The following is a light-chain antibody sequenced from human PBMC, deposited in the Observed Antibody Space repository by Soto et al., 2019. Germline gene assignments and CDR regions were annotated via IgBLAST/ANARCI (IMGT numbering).Light chain of an antibody. J-gene: IGKJ2*01. CDR2: GAS. Sequence: ETVLTQSPGTLSLSPGETATLSCRASQTVTTNYLAWYQQKPDQAPRLLIYGASSRATGIPDRFSGSGSGTDFTLTISRLEHEDFAVYYCQQYGSSVFSFGQGTKLEIK. CDR3: QQYGSSVFS. CDR1: QTVTTNY. V-gene: IGKV3-20*01.